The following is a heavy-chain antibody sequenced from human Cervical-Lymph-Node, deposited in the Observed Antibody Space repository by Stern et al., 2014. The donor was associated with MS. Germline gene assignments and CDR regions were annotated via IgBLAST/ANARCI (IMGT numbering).Heavy chain of an antibody. CDR1: GFTFSSYS. CDR2: ISYDGSNK. Sequence: QMQLVQSGGGVVQPGRSLRLSCAASGFTFSSYSMHWVRQAPGKGLEWVAVISYDGSNKYYADSVKGRFTISRDNSKNTLYLQMNSLRAEDTAVYYCAKDGRHGPYYYYGMDVWGQGTTVTVSS. CDR3: AKDGRHGPYYYYGMDV. V-gene: IGHV3-30*01. J-gene: IGHJ6*02. D-gene: IGHD5-24*01.